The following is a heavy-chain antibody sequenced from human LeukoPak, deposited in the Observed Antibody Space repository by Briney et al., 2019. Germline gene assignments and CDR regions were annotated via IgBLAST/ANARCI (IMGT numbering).Heavy chain of an antibody. J-gene: IGHJ3*02. Sequence: PGGSLRLSCAASGFNFRNYGMHWVRQAPGKGLECVAFIRYDGTKKYYADSVKGRFTISRDNSTDTLYLQMNSLRTEDTAVYYCAKDVGYSSPSNAFDIWGQGTLVTVSS. CDR1: GFNFRNYG. CDR3: AKDVGYSSPSNAFDI. V-gene: IGHV3-30*02. D-gene: IGHD6-13*01. CDR2: IRYDGTKK.